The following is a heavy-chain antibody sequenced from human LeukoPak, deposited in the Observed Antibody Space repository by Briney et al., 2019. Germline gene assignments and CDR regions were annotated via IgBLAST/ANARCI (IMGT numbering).Heavy chain of an antibody. CDR1: GGTFSSYA. CDR2: IIPILGIA. J-gene: IGHJ5*02. CDR3: ARDTTPSLLNWFDP. D-gene: IGHD1-1*01. V-gene: IGHV1-69*04. Sequence: SVKVSCKASGGTFSSYAISWVRQAPGQGLEWMGRIIPILGIANYAQKFQGRVTITADKSTSTAYMELSSLRSEDTAVYYCARDTTPSLLNWFDPWGQGTLVTVSS.